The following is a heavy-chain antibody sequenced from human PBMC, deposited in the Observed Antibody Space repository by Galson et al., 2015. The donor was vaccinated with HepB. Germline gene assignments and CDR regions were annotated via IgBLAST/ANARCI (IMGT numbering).Heavy chain of an antibody. CDR2: INPNSGGT. CDR1: GYTFTGYY. D-gene: IGHD2-15*01. CDR3: ARDLPAGYCSGGSCPPGY. J-gene: IGHJ4*02. Sequence: SVKVSCKASGYTFTGYYMHWVRQAPGQGLEWMGWINPNSGGTNYAQKFQGRVTMTRDTSISTAYMELSRLRSDDTAVYYCARDLPAGYCSGGSCPPGYWGQGTLVTVSS. V-gene: IGHV1-2*02.